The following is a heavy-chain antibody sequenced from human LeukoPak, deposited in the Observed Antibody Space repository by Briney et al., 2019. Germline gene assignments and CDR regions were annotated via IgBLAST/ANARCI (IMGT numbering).Heavy chain of an antibody. D-gene: IGHD5-12*01. V-gene: IGHV2-70*04. CDR3: ARGYSGYLFDF. CDR2: IDWDDDK. CDR1: GFSLRTMGMR. Sequence: SGPALVKPTQTLTLTCTFSGFSLRTMGMRASWIRQPPGKALEWLARIDWDDDKLYSTSLRTRLTISRDTSKSQVVLTMTNMDPVDTATYFCARGYSGYLFDFWGQGALVTVSS. J-gene: IGHJ4*02.